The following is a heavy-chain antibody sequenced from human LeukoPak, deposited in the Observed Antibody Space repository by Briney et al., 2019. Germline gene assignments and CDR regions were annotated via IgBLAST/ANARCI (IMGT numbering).Heavy chain of an antibody. V-gene: IGHV1-2*02. CDR1: GYTFTGYY. D-gene: IGHD1-26*01. J-gene: IGHJ6*02. CDR3: ATTWPSGYGMDV. CDR2: INPNSGGT. Sequence: ASVKVSCKASGYTFTGYYMHWVRQAPGQGLERMGWINPNSGGTNYAQKFQGRVTMTRDTSISTAYMELSRLRSDDTAVYYCATTWPSGYGMDVWGQGTTVTVSS.